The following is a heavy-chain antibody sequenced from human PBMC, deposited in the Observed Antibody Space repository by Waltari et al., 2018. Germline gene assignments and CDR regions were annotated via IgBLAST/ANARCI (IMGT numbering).Heavy chain of an antibody. D-gene: IGHD2-15*01. CDR1: GASVSSAYW. V-gene: IGHV4-4*02. CDR2: VHGSGRS. Sequence: QLQLQESGPGLVKPSGTLSLSCAVSGASVSSAYWWSWVRQSPQKGLEWIGQVHGSGRSNYRPSFASRVTVSLDTSNNEFSLKVTSATAADTAMYYCARDRGRGLYLDTWGPGTLVTVSP. CDR3: ARDRGRGLYLDT. J-gene: IGHJ5*02.